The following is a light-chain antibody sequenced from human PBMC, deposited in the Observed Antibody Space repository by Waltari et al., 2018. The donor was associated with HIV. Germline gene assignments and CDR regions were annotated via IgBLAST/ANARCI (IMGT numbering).Light chain of an antibody. Sequence: QSALTQPASVSGSPGQSITISCTGTSSDVGAYDYVSWYQQHPGKVPKLLIYDLYMRPSRIYNLFSGSKSGNTASLTISGLRDEDDADYYCASFTSGRLNVFGTGTKVTVL. CDR2: DLY. J-gene: IGLJ1*01. CDR3: ASFTSGRLNV. V-gene: IGLV2-14*03. CDR1: SSDVGAYDY.